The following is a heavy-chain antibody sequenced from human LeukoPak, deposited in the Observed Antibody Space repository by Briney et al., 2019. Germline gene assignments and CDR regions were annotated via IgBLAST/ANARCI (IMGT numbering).Heavy chain of an antibody. CDR3: ASAITMVRGVIYYYYMDV. Sequence: SVKVSCKASGGTFSSYAISWVRQAPGQGLEWMGGIIPIFGTANYAQKFQGRVTITADKSTSTAYMELSSLRSEDTAVYYCASAITMVRGVIYYYYMDVWGKGTTVTVSS. V-gene: IGHV1-69*06. CDR1: GGTFSSYA. J-gene: IGHJ6*03. CDR2: IIPIFGTA. D-gene: IGHD3-10*01.